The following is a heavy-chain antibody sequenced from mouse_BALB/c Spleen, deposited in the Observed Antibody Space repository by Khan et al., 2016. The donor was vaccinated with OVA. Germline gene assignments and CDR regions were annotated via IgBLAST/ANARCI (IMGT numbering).Heavy chain of an antibody. CDR3: GRAYYRYDGYYAMDY. D-gene: IGHD2-14*01. CDR2: IWGGGST. Sequence: QVQLKESGPGLVAPSQSLSITCTVSGFSLSRYNVNWVRQPPGKGLEWLGMIWGGGSTDYNSGFKSRLTISKDNSKSQVFLKMNSLQTDDTAMYYCGRAYYRYDGYYAMDYWGQGTSVIVSS. V-gene: IGHV2-6-4*01. J-gene: IGHJ4*01. CDR1: GFSLSRYN.